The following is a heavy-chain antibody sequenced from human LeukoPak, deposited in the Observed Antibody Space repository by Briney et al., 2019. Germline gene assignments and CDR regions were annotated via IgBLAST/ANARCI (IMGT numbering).Heavy chain of an antibody. CDR3: ARGAEYYYDSSGYPY. Sequence: AASVKVSCKASGYAFTSYGISWVRQAPGQGLEWMGWISAYNGNTNYAQKLQGRVTMTTDTSTSTAYMELRSLRSDDTAVYYCARGAEYYYDSSGYPYWGQGTLVTVSS. V-gene: IGHV1-18*01. D-gene: IGHD3-22*01. CDR2: ISAYNGNT. J-gene: IGHJ4*02. CDR1: GYAFTSYG.